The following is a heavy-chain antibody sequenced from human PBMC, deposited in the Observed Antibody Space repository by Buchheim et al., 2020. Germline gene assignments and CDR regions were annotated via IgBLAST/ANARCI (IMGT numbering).Heavy chain of an antibody. D-gene: IGHD3-10*01. CDR1: GGSISSGDYY. Sequence: QVQLQESGPGLVKPSQTLSLTCTVSGGSISSGDYYWSWIRQPPGKGLEWIGYIYYRGLTYYNPSLKSRVIISVDTSKHQFSLKLSSVTAADTAVYFCARAGPYGSGTYSVYFDYWGQGTL. J-gene: IGHJ4*02. CDR2: IYYRGLT. V-gene: IGHV4-30-4*01. CDR3: ARAGPYGSGTYSVYFDY.